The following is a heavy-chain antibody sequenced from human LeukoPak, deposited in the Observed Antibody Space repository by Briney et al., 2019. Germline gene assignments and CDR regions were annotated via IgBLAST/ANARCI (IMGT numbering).Heavy chain of an antibody. CDR2: IYHSGST. Sequence: SETLSLTCTVSGYSISSGYYWGWIRQPPGKGLEGIGSIYHSGSTYYNPSLKSRVTISVDTSKNQFSLKLSSVTAADTAVYYCARDPPGYYDSSGYSDYWGQGTLVTVSS. CDR1: GYSISSGYY. J-gene: IGHJ4*02. V-gene: IGHV4-38-2*02. D-gene: IGHD3-22*01. CDR3: ARDPPGYYDSSGYSDY.